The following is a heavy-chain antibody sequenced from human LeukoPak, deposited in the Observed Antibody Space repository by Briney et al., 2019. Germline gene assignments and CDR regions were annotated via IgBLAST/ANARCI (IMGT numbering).Heavy chain of an antibody. CDR3: AKDTTSLSSGWYYFDY. J-gene: IGHJ4*02. Sequence: PGGSLRLSCAASGFTFSSYAMSWVRQAPGKGLEWVSAISGSGGSTYYADSVKGRFTISRDNSKNTLYLQMNSLRAEDTAVYYCAKDTTSLSSGWYYFDYWGQGTLVTVSS. CDR2: ISGSGGST. D-gene: IGHD6-19*01. V-gene: IGHV3-23*01. CDR1: GFTFSSYA.